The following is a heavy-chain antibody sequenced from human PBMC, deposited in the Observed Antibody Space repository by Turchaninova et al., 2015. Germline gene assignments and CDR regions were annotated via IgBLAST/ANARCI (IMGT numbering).Heavy chain of an antibody. V-gene: IGHV4-4*01. CDR2: IHRSGAT. Sequence: SLPWAVSGGSMGTPNWWSWVRQPPGRGLEWIGEIHRSGATIYNPSLESRVTMSVDKSKNQFSLRLTSVTAADTAMYFCARFITNLDYRDEVTYYRAFDPWGQGTLVTVSS. D-gene: IGHD4-17*01. CDR3: ARFITNLDYRDEVTYYRAFDP. CDR1: GGSMGTPNW. J-gene: IGHJ5*02.